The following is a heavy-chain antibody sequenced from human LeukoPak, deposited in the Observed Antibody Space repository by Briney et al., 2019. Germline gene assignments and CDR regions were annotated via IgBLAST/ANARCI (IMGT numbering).Heavy chain of an antibody. CDR1: GYTLTELS. V-gene: IGHV1-24*01. D-gene: IGHD1-26*01. J-gene: IGHJ4*02. CDR3: AKDSRGSYGNGYFDY. Sequence: ASVKVSCKVSGYTLTELSMHWVRQAPGKGLEWMGGFDPEDGETIYAQKFQGRVTMTEDTPTDTAYMELSSLRSEDTAVYYCAKDSRGSYGNGYFDYWGQGTLVTVSS. CDR2: FDPEDGET.